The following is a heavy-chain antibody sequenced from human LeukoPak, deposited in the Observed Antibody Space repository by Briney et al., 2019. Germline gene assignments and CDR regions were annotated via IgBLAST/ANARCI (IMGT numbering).Heavy chain of an antibody. D-gene: IGHD6-19*01. J-gene: IGHJ5*02. CDR1: GGSITSYY. V-gene: IGHV4-59*12. CDR2: VYYSGIT. CDR3: ARGRRSSSGWYGGRWFDP. Sequence: SETLSLTCTVSGGSITSYYWSWIRQPPGKGLEWIGYVYYSGITNYNPSLKSRVTMSVDTSKNQLSLKLSSVTAADTAVYYCARGRRSSSGWYGGRWFDPWGQGTLVTVSS.